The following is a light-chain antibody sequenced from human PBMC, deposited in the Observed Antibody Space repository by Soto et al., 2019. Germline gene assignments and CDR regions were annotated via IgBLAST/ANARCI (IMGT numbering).Light chain of an antibody. J-gene: IGKJ2*01. CDR2: LGS. Sequence: DIVMTQSPLSLPVTPGEPASISCRSSQSLLHSNGYNFLDWYLQKPGQSPQLLIYLGSNRASGVPDRFSGSGSGTDFTLKISRVDAEDVGVYYCMQAVQTPPYTFGQGTKLEIK. CDR1: QSLLHSNGYNF. V-gene: IGKV2-28*01. CDR3: MQAVQTPPYT.